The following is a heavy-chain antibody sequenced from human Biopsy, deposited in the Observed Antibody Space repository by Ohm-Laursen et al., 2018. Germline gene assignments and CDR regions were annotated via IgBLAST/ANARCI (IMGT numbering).Heavy chain of an antibody. V-gene: IGHV2-70*11. CDR3: ARLGIHYFQISTAYYFDD. D-gene: IGHD2/OR15-2a*01. Sequence: PTQTLTLTSTVSGLSLSSSGVSVSWIRQPPGKALEWLARIGWDEERYHTTSLETRLTISKDTSKTRGVLTMTNMDPVDTATYYCARLGIHYFQISTAYYFDDWGQGTLVTVSS. CDR1: GLSLSSSGVS. J-gene: IGHJ4*02. CDR2: IGWDEER.